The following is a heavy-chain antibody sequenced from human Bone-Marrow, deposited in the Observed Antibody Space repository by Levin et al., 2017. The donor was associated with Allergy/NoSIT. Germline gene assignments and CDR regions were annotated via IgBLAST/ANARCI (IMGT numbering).Heavy chain of an antibody. CDR2: IHYSGNT. CDR1: GGSIGTYY. V-gene: IGHV4-59*01. D-gene: IGHD2-21*01. Sequence: SETLSLTCTVSGGSIGTYYWSWIRQTPGKGLEWIGYIHYSGNTNYNPSLQSRVSISVDTSKNQFSLNLSSVTAADTAVYFCAREWGGENSFDALDTWGQGTRVTVSS. CDR3: AREWGGENSFDALDT. J-gene: IGHJ3*02.